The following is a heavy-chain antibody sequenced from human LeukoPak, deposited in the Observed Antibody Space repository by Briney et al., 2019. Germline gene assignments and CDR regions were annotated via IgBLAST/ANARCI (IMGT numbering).Heavy chain of an antibody. J-gene: IGHJ4*02. V-gene: IGHV3-21*01. Sequence: PGGSLRLSCAASGFTFSSYSMNWVRQAPGKGLEWVSSISSSSSYIYYADSVKGRFTISRDNAKNSLYLQMNSLRAEDTAVYYCAIITFGGVIVQPFDCWGQGTLVTVSS. CDR3: AIITFGGVIVQPFDC. CDR1: GFTFSSYS. D-gene: IGHD3-16*02. CDR2: ISSSSSYI.